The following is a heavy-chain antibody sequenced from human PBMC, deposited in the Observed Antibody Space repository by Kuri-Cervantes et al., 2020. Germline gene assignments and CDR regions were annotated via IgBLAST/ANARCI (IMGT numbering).Heavy chain of an antibody. CDR1: GFTFSSYW. CDR2: IKQDGSEK. CDR3: ARDPYGDHLDY. V-gene: IGHV3-7*01. Sequence: GESLKISCAASGFTFSSYWMSWVRQAPGKGLEWVANIKQDGSEKYYVDSVKGRFTISRDNAKNSLYLQMNSLRAEDTAVYYCARDPYGDHLDYWGQGTLVTVSS. J-gene: IGHJ4*02. D-gene: IGHD4-17*01.